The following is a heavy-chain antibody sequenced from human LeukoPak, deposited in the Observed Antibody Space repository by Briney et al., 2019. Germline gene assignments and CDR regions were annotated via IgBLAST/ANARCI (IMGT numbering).Heavy chain of an antibody. Sequence: GRSLRLSRAASGFTFSSYAMHWVRQAPGKGLEWVAVISYDGSNKYYADSVKGRFTISRDNSKNTLYLQMNSLRAEDTAVYYCAKDLPLVYWGQGTLVTVSS. CDR3: AKDLPLVY. J-gene: IGHJ4*02. CDR1: GFTFSSYA. CDR2: ISYDGSNK. V-gene: IGHV3-30-3*01. D-gene: IGHD5/OR15-5a*01.